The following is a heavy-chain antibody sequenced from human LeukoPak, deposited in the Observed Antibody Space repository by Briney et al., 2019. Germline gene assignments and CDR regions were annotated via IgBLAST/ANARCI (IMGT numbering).Heavy chain of an antibody. CDR2: INTNTGNP. V-gene: IGHV7-4-1*02. J-gene: IGHJ4*02. CDR3: ARGRGGIVGTIQYSDY. D-gene: IGHD5-12*01. Sequence: GASVKVSCKASGYTFTSYAMNWVRQAPGQGLEWMGWINTNTGNPTYAQGFTGRFVFSLDTSVSTAYLQINSLKTEDTAVYFCARGRGGIVGTIQYSDYWGQGTLVTVSS. CDR1: GYTFTSYA.